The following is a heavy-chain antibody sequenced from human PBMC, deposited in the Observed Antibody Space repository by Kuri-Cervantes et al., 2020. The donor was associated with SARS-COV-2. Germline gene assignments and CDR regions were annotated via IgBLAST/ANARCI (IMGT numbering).Heavy chain of an antibody. J-gene: IGHJ5*02. CDR3: ARDRSRAYYYDSSGFGA. CDR2: INHSGST. D-gene: IGHD3-22*01. CDR1: GGSISSYY. V-gene: IGHV4-34*01. Sequence: SETLSLTCTVSGGSISSYYWSWIRQPPGKGLEWIGEINHSGSTNYNPSLKGRVTISVDTSKNQFSLKLSSVTAADTAVYYCARDRSRAYYYDSSGFGAWGQGTLVTVSS.